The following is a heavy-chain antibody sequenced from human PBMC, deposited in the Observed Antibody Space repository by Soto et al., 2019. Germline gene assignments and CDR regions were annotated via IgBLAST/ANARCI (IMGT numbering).Heavy chain of an antibody. D-gene: IGHD2-2*01. CDR2: IYYSGST. Sequence: PSETLSLTCTVSGDSISRGDYYWSWIRQPPGKGLEWIGYIYYSGSTYYNPSLKSRITISIDRSKNQLSLKLSSVTAADTAVYYCARVPDYWGQGILVTSPQ. J-gene: IGHJ4*02. CDR1: GDSISRGDYY. CDR3: ARVPDY. V-gene: IGHV4-30-4*01.